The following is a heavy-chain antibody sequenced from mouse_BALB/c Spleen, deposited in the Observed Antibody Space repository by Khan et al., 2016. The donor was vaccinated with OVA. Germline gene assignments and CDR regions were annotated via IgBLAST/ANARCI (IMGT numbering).Heavy chain of an antibody. CDR3: ARHGNYWYFDV. V-gene: IGHV5-12-2*01. CDR1: GFTFSSYT. CDR2: ISNGGGST. J-gene: IGHJ1*01. D-gene: IGHD2-1*01. Sequence: EVELVESGGGLVQPGGSLKLSCAASGFTFSSYTMSWVRQTPEKRLEWVAYISNGGGSTYYPDTVKGRFTISRDNAKNTLYLQMSRLKSVDTAMYYSARHGNYWYFDVWGAGTTVTVSS.